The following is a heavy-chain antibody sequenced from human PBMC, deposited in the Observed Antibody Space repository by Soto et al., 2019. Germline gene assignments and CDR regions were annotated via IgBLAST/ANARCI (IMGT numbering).Heavy chain of an antibody. D-gene: IGHD3-3*01. CDR1: GGSLSSSHYY. V-gene: IGHV4-39*01. CDR2: VYYSGST. J-gene: IGHJ4*02. CDR3: AESTSPPGFGGYSPWYFDY. Sequence: PSETMSLTCPVSGGSLSSSHYYWGWIRKPPGKGLEWIGSVYYSGSTYYTPSLQSRVTISVDTSKNQFSLKLTSVTAADTAVYYCAESTSPPGFGGYSPWYFDYWGQGILVTVSS.